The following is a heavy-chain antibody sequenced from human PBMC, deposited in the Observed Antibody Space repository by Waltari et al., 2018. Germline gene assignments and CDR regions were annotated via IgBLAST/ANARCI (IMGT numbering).Heavy chain of an antibody. CDR1: GGSISSSSYY. Sequence: QLQLQESGPGLVKPSETLSLTCTVSGGSISSSSYYWGWIRQPPGKGLEWIGGIYYSGSTYYNPSLKSRVTISVDTSKNQFSLKLISVTAADTAVYYCARQLTLINNYGMDVWGQGTTVTVSS. J-gene: IGHJ6*02. CDR2: IYYSGST. D-gene: IGHD2-8*01. CDR3: ARQLTLINNYGMDV. V-gene: IGHV4-39*01.